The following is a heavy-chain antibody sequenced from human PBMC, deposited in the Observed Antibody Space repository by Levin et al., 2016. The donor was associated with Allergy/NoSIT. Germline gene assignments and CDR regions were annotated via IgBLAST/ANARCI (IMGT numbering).Heavy chain of an antibody. J-gene: IGHJ4*02. Sequence: GESLKISCAASGFTFSNYAMYWVRQGPGKGLDWVASISYHGYNEHFADSVKGRFSISRDSSTNTPYLQMNRLRPEDTAVYFCARDPFPIQQRLPGFWGQGTLVTVSS. CDR3: ARDPFPIQQRLPGF. V-gene: IGHV3-30-3*01. CDR2: ISYHGYNE. D-gene: IGHD5-12*01. CDR1: GFTFSNYA.